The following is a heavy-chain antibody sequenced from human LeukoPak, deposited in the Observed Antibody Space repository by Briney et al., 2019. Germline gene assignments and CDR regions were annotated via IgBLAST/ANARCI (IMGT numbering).Heavy chain of an antibody. CDR2: IWYDGSNK. CDR3: AKDPATLTYYFDY. J-gene: IGHJ4*02. D-gene: IGHD4-11*01. CDR1: GFTFSSYG. V-gene: IGHV3-30*02. Sequence: GGSLRLSCAASGFTFSSYGMHWVRQAPGKGLEWVAVIWYDGSNKYYADSVTGRFTISRDNSKNTLYLQMNSLRGEDTAVYHCAKDPATLTYYFDYWGQGTLVTVSS.